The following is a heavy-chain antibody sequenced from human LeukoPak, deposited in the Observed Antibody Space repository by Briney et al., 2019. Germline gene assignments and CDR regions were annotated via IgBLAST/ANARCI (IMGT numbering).Heavy chain of an antibody. D-gene: IGHD5-12*01. CDR3: ARDFGGSRIQPGSGF. CDR1: GFTFSSYW. V-gene: IGHV3-74*01. Sequence: GGSLRLSCAASGFTFSSYWMHWVRQAPGKGLVWVSRINTDGRSTTYADSVKGRFTISRDNAKNTLYLQMNSLTAEDTALYYCARDFGGSRIQPGSGFWGQGSLVIVSS. CDR2: INTDGRST. J-gene: IGHJ4*02.